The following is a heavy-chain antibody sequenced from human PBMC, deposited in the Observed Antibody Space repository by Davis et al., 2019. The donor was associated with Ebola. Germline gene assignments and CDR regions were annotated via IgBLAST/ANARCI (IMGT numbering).Heavy chain of an antibody. Sequence: ASVKVSCKASGYTFTGYYMHWVRQAPGQGLEWMGWINPNSGGTNYAQKFQGRVTMTRDTSISTAYMELSRLRSDDTAVYYCARGWMGATYYYYYGMDVWGQGTTVTVSS. D-gene: IGHD1-26*01. CDR2: INPNSGGT. CDR1: GYTFTGYY. CDR3: ARGWMGATYYYYYGMDV. V-gene: IGHV1-2*02. J-gene: IGHJ6*02.